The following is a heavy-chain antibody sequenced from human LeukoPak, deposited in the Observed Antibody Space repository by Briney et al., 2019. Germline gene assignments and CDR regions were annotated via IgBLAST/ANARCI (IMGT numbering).Heavy chain of an antibody. J-gene: IGHJ4*02. Sequence: GGSLRLSCAVSGFTVSSNYMSWVRQAPGKGLEWVSDIYSGGSTYYADSVKGRFTISRDNSKNALYLQMNSLRAEDTAVYYCARLDDSSSSSTLVDYWGQGTLVTVSS. V-gene: IGHV3-53*01. D-gene: IGHD6-6*01. CDR2: IYSGGST. CDR1: GFTVSSNY. CDR3: ARLDDSSSSSTLVDY.